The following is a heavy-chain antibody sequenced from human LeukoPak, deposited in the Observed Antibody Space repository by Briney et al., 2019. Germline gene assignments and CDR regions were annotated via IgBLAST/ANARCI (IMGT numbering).Heavy chain of an antibody. D-gene: IGHD2-2*01. CDR2: INPNSGGT. CDR3: ARVIGSTRKYYFDY. V-gene: IGHV1-2*02. CDR1: GYTFTGCY. J-gene: IGHJ4*02. Sequence: ASVKVSCKASGYTFTGCYMHWVRQAPGQGLEWMGWINPNSGGTNYAQKFQGRVTMTRDTSISTAYMELSRLRSDDTAVYYCARVIGSTRKYYFDYWGQGTLVTVSS.